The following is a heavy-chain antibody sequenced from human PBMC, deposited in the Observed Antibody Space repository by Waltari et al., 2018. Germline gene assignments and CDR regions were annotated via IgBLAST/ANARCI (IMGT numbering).Heavy chain of an antibody. D-gene: IGHD3-3*01. J-gene: IGHJ5*02. CDR3: ARDLRYYDFWRVDP. CDR1: GGSISSYY. V-gene: IGHV4-4*07. CDR2: IYTSGST. Sequence: QVQLQESGPGLVKPSETLSLTCTVSGGSISSYYWSWIRQPAGKGLEWIGRIYTSGSTNYTPSLKSRVTMSVDTSKNQFSLKLSSVTAADTAVYYCARDLRYYDFWRVDPWGQGTLVTVSS.